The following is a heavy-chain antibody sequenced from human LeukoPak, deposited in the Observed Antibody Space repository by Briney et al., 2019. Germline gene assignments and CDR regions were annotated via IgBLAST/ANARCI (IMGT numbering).Heavy chain of an antibody. CDR1: GYTFPSFG. CDR3: ARDQVVGATAGTFDY. CDR2: ISAYNGHT. D-gene: IGHD1-26*01. J-gene: IGHJ4*02. Sequence: ASVKVSCKASGYTFPSFGISWVRQAPGQGLEWMGWISAYNGHTNYAQNLQGRVTMTTDTSTSAAYMELTSLRSDDTAVYFCARDQVVGATAGTFDYWGQGTLVTVSS. V-gene: IGHV1-18*01.